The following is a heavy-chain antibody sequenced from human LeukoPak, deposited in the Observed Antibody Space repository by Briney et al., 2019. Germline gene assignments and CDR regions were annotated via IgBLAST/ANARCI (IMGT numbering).Heavy chain of an antibody. CDR3: ARCISMVRGVIRPPDY. Sequence: SETLSLTCTVSGGSISSSSYYCGWIHQPPGKGLEWIGSIYYSGSTYYNPSLKSRVTISVDTSKNQFSLKLSAVTAADTAVYYCARCISMVRGVIRPPDYWGQGTLVSVSS. J-gene: IGHJ4*02. CDR1: GGSISSSSYY. D-gene: IGHD3-10*01. CDR2: IYYSGST. V-gene: IGHV4-39*01.